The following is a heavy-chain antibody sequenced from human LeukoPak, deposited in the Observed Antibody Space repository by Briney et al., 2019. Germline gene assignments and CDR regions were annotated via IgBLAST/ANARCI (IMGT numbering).Heavy chain of an antibody. J-gene: IGHJ6*02. CDR1: GYTFTSYG. Sequence: ASVKVPCKASGYTFTSYGISWVRQAPGQGLEWMGWISAYNGNTNYAQKLQGRVTMTTDTSTSTAYMELRSLRSDDTAVYYCARDRDSSDPQYYYYGMDVWGQGTTVTVSS. CDR3: ARDRDSSDPQYYYYGMDV. CDR2: ISAYNGNT. V-gene: IGHV1-18*01. D-gene: IGHD3-22*01.